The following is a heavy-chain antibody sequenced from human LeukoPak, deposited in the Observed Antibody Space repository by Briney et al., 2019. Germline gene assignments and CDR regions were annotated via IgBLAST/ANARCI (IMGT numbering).Heavy chain of an antibody. J-gene: IGHJ5*02. CDR3: ARHVPSTIFFNWFDP. V-gene: IGHV4-39*01. CDR1: GGSINRSSRYY. D-gene: IGHD3-3*01. CDR2: IFYTGST. Sequence: SETLPLXCTVSGGSINRSSRYYWGWIRQPPGKGLEWIGSIFYTGSTYYNPPLKSRVTISVDTSNNQFSLKLSSVTAADTAVYYCARHVPSTIFFNWFDPWGQGTLVTVSS.